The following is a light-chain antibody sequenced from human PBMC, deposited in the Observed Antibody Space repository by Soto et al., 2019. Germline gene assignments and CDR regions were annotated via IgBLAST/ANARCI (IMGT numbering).Light chain of an antibody. Sequence: QSVLTQPPSASGTPGQRVTISCSGSSSNIGSNTVNWYQQLPGTAPKLLIYNNNQQPSGVPDRSSGSNTGTSASLAISGLPSEDEADYYSAAWDDSLNALVFGTGTKLTVL. CDR2: NNN. J-gene: IGLJ1*01. V-gene: IGLV1-44*01. CDR1: SSNIGSNT. CDR3: AAWDDSLNALV.